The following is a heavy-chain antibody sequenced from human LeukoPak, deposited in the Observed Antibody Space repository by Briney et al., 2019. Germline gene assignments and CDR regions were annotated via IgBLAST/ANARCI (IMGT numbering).Heavy chain of an antibody. CDR3: AELGITMIGGV. CDR2: ISSSGSTI. J-gene: IGHJ6*04. D-gene: IGHD3-10*02. V-gene: IGHV3-48*03. CDR1: GFTFSSYE. Sequence: GGSLRLSCAASGFTFSSYEMNWVRQAPGKGLEWVSYISSSGSTIYYADSVKGRFTISRDNAKSSLYLQMNSLKAEDTAVYYCAELGITMIGGVWGKGTTVTISS.